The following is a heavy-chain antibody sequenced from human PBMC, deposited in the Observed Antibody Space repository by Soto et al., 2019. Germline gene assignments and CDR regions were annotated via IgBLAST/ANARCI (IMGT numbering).Heavy chain of an antibody. V-gene: IGHV1-69*08. CDR2: IIPILGIA. CDR1: GGTFSSYT. Sequence: QVQLVQSGAEVKKPGSSVKVSCKASGGTFSSYTISWVRQAPGQGLEWMGRIIPILGIANYAQKFQGRVTIPADKSTSTAYRELSRLRSEDTAVYYCARDPIEYSSSYSRPDCSGGSCGSAWSAGHFDYWGQGTLVTVSS. J-gene: IGHJ4*02. D-gene: IGHD2-15*01. CDR3: ARDPIEYSSSYSRPDCSGGSCGSAWSAGHFDY.